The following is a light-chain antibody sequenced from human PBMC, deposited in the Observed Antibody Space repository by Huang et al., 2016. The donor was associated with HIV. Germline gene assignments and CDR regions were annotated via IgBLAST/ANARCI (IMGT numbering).Light chain of an antibody. Sequence: EIVLTQSPATLSLSPGERATLPCRASQNINNYLVWYQQKPGHSPRLLIYDASNRATGIPARFSGSGSGTDFTLTISNLEPEDFAVYYCQQRSDPLTFGGGTKIEIK. J-gene: IGKJ4*01. CDR2: DAS. V-gene: IGKV3-11*01. CDR3: QQRSDPLT. CDR1: QNINNY.